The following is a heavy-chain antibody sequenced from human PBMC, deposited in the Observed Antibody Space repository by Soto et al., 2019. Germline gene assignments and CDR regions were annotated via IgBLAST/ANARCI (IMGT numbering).Heavy chain of an antibody. CDR2: IYKSTTT. Sequence: TLSLTCSVSGDSISTVDYFWAWIRQPPGQALEYIGYIYKSTTTYYNPSFESRVAISLDTSKSQFSLTVPSVTAADTAVYFCARGRYCLTGRCFPNWFDSWGQETLVTVSS. CDR3: ARGRYCLTGRCFPNWFDS. D-gene: IGHD2-15*01. J-gene: IGHJ5*01. CDR1: GDSISTVDYF. V-gene: IGHV4-30-4*01.